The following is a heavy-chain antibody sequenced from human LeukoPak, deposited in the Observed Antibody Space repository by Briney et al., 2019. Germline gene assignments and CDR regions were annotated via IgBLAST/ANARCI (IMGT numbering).Heavy chain of an antibody. CDR3: ASALVATRSAY. Sequence: ASVKVSCKASGYTFTDYYMNWVRQAPGQGLEWMGWINPNTGATKYAQRFLGRVNMTRDTSISTAYMELSSLRSDDTAVYYCASALVATRSAYWGQGTLVTVSS. V-gene: IGHV1-2*02. D-gene: IGHD5-12*01. CDR2: INPNTGAT. CDR1: GYTFTDYY. J-gene: IGHJ4*02.